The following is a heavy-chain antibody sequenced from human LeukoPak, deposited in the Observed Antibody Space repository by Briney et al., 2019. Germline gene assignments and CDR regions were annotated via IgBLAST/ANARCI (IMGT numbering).Heavy chain of an antibody. CDR2: INPNSGGT. V-gene: IGHV1-2*02. D-gene: IGHD6-19*01. CDR3: ARNSGYSSQEPSFDP. J-gene: IGHJ5*02. Sequence: ASVKVSCKASGYTFTGYYMHWVRRAPGQGLEWMGWINPNSGGTNYAQKFQGRVTMTRDTSISTAYMELSRLRSDDTAVYYCARNSGYSSQEPSFDPWGQGTLVTVSS. CDR1: GYTFTGYY.